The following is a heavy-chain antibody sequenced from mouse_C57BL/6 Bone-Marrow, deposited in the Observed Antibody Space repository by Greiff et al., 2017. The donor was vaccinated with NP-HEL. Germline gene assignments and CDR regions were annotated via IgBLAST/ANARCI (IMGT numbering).Heavy chain of an antibody. Sequence: EVQGVESGGGLVQPGESLKLSCESNEYEFPSHDMSWVRKTPEKRLELVAAINSDGGSTYYPDTMERRFIISRDNTKKTLYLQMSSLRSEDTALYYCARHLYYDYDVGYAMDYWGQGTSVTVSS. CDR2: INSDGGST. D-gene: IGHD2-4*01. CDR3: ARHLYYDYDVGYAMDY. V-gene: IGHV5-2*01. CDR1: EYEFPSHD. J-gene: IGHJ4*01.